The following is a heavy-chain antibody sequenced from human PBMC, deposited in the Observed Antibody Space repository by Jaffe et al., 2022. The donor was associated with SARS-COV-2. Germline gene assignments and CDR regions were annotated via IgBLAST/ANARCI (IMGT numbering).Heavy chain of an antibody. J-gene: IGHJ6*02. D-gene: IGHD3-10*01. CDR2: IRSKAYGGTT. V-gene: IGHV3-49*05. CDR1: GFTFGDYA. Sequence: EVQLVESGGGLVKPGRSLRLSCTASGFTFGDYAMSWFRQAPGKGLEWVGFIRSKAYGGTTEYAASVKGRFTISRDDSKSIAYLQMNSLRDEDTAVYYCARFDRLVRGVNYYYGMDVWGQGTTVTVSS. CDR3: ARFDRLVRGVNYYYGMDV.